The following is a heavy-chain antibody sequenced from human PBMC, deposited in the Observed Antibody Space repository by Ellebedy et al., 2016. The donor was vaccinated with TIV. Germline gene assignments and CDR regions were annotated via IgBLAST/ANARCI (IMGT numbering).Heavy chain of an antibody. Sequence: GGSLRLSXAASGFTFSSYGIHWVRQAPGKGLEWVAVIWHDGSDQRYADSVKGRFTISRDTSKNTVYLQMNSLRDEDTALYYCAKGPLVWGSYRYAFDYWGQGTLVTVSS. CDR2: IWHDGSDQ. V-gene: IGHV3-33*06. CDR3: AKGPLVWGSYRYAFDY. CDR1: GFTFSSYG. J-gene: IGHJ4*02. D-gene: IGHD3-16*02.